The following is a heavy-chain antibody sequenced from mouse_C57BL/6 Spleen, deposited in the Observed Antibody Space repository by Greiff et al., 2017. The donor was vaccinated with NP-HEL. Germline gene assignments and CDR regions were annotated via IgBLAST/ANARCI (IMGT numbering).Heavy chain of an antibody. CDR3: AREDYGSSWFAY. V-gene: IGHV5-4*01. J-gene: IGHJ3*01. Sequence: DVHLVESGGGLVKPGGSLKLSCAASGFTFSSYAMSWVRQTPEKRLEWVATISDGGSYTYYPDNVKGRFTISRDNAKNNLYLQMSHLKSEDTAMYYCAREDYGSSWFAYWGQGTLVTVSA. D-gene: IGHD1-1*01. CDR1: GFTFSSYA. CDR2: ISDGGSYT.